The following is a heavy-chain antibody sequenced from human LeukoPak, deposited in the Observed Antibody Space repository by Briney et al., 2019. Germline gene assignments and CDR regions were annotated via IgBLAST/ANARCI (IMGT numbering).Heavy chain of an antibody. CDR3: AREGVDIVATYFDY. CDR1: GGTFSSYA. Sequence: SVKVSCKASGGTFSSYAISWVRQAPGQGLEWMGGIIPIFGTANYAQKFQGRVTITADKSTSTAYMELSSLRSEDTAVYYCAREGVDIVATYFDYWGQGTQVTVSS. CDR2: IIPIFGTA. D-gene: IGHD5-12*01. J-gene: IGHJ4*02. V-gene: IGHV1-69*06.